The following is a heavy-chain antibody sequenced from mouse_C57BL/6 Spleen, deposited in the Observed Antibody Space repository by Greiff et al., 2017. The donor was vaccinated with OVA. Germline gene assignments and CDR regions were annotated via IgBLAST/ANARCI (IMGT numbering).Heavy chain of an antibody. D-gene: IGHD1-1*01. CDR3: ARKDYYGRDWYFDV. Sequence: EVKLMESGPELVKPGASVKISCKASGYSFTDYNMNWVKQSNGKSLEWIGVINPNYGTTSYNQKFKGKATLTVDQSSSTAYMQLNSLTSEDSAVYYCARKDYYGRDWYFDVWGTGTTVTVSS. J-gene: IGHJ1*03. CDR2: INPNYGTT. V-gene: IGHV1-39*01. CDR1: GYSFTDYN.